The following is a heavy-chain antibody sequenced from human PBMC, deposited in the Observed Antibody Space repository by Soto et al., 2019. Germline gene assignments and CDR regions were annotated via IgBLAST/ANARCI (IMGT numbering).Heavy chain of an antibody. CDR1: GFTFTSSA. D-gene: IGHD3-16*01. J-gene: IGHJ4*02. CDR3: AADHVWGGSYFDY. CDR2: IVVGSGNT. V-gene: IGHV1-58*01. Sequence: ASVKVSCKASGFTFTSSAVQWVRQARGQRLEWIGWIVVGSGNTNYAQKFQERVTITRDMSTSTAYMELSSLRSEDTAGYYCAADHVWGGSYFDYWGQGTLVTVSS.